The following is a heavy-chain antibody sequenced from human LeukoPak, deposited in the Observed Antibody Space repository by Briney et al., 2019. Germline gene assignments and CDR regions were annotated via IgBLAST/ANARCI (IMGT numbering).Heavy chain of an antibody. J-gene: IGHJ5*02. CDR2: INHSGST. D-gene: IGHD6-13*01. CDR1: GGSFSGYF. CDR3: ARGLGIAAARWFDP. Sequence: PSETLSLTCAVYGGSFSGYFWSCIRQPPGKGLEWIGEINHSGSTNYNPSLKSRVTISVDTSKNQFSLKLSSVTAADTAVYYCARGLGIAAARWFDPWGQGTLVTVSS. V-gene: IGHV4-34*01.